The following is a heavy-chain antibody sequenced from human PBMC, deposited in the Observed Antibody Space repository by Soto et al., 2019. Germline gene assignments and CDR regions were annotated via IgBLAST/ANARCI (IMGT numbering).Heavy chain of an antibody. D-gene: IGHD3-22*01. CDR1: GGSISTGDYY. Sequence: SETLSLTCTVSGGSISTGDYYWSWIRQPPGKGLEWSREINHSGSTNYNPYPTSRVTISVDTSKNQFHLKLSSVTAADTAVYYCARHTYDSSGYSHYYYSMDVWGQGTTVTVSS. V-gene: IGHV4-39*06. CDR3: ARHTYDSSGYSHYYYSMDV. J-gene: IGHJ6*02. CDR2: INHSGST.